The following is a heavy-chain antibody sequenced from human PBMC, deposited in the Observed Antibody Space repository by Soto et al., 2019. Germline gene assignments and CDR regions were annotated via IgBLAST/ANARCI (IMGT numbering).Heavy chain of an antibody. Sequence: GASVKVSCKASGYTFTSYGISWVRQAPGQGLEWMGWISAYNGNTNYAQKLKGRVTITTDTSTSTAKMKLRSLRSNETAGNTCEGSSPLFSGGSGLDYGGQGTLVTVSS. CDR1: GYTFTSYG. CDR3: EGSSPLFSGGSGLDY. V-gene: IGHV1-18*01. CDR2: ISAYNGNT. D-gene: IGHD2-15*01. J-gene: IGHJ4*02.